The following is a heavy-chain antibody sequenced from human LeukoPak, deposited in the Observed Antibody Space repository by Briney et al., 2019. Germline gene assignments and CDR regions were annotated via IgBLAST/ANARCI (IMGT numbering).Heavy chain of an antibody. J-gene: IGHJ5*02. V-gene: IGHV1-8*01. CDR3: ARMDKSTAVTGLNWFDP. CDR2: MNPNSGNT. D-gene: IGHD6-19*01. Sequence: ASVKVSCTASGYTFTSYDFNWVRQATGQRPEWMGWMNPNSGNTGYAQKFQGRVTMTRDTSTSTAYMELSSLRSEDTAVYYCARMDKSTAVTGLNWFDPWGQGTLVTVSS. CDR1: GYTFTSYD.